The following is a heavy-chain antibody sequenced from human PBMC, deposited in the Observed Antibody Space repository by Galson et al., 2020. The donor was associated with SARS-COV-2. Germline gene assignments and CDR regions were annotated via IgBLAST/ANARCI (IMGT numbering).Heavy chain of an antibody. CDR3: ASGRTGAY. CDR2: IKEDGSEK. Sequence: GGSLRLSCAASGFTFSNYWMNWVRQAPGKGLEWVANIKEDGSEKYYVDSVKGRFTISRDNAENSLFLQMNSLRAQDTAVYYCASGRTGAYWGQGTLGTVAS. D-gene: IGHD2-8*02. J-gene: IGHJ4*02. V-gene: IGHV3-7*01. CDR1: GFTFSNYW.